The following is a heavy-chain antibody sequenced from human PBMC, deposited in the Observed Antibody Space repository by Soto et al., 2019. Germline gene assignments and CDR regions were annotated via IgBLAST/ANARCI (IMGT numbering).Heavy chain of an antibody. CDR2: IIPIFGTA. D-gene: IGHD3-9*01. J-gene: IGHJ6*02. Sequence: ASVKVSCKASGGTFSSYAISWVRQAPGQGLEWMGGIIPIFGTANYAQKFQGRVTITADESTSTAYMELSSLRSEDTAVYYCARDTYDILTGAGFYYYYYGMDVWGQGTTVTVSS. CDR3: ARDTYDILTGAGFYYYYYGMDV. CDR1: GGTFSSYA. V-gene: IGHV1-69*13.